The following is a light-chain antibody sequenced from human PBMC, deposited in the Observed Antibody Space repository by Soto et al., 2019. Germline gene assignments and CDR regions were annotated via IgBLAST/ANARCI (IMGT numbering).Light chain of an antibody. CDR2: AAS. CDR3: QHPNSYPLT. V-gene: IGKV1-39*01. Sequence: DIQMTQSAFAVSAPVGDRVTITCRASQSISSYLNWYQQKPGKAPKLLIYAASSLQSGVPSRFSGSGSGTEFTLTISSLQPEDFATYYCQHPNSYPLTFGPGTKVDIK. J-gene: IGKJ3*01. CDR1: QSISSY.